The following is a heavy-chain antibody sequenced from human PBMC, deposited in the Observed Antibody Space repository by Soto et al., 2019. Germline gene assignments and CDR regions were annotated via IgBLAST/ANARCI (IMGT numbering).Heavy chain of an antibody. D-gene: IGHD6-19*01. CDR2: FSATSENT. Sequence: EVQLLESGGVLVQPGGSLRLSCVGSGFFFSSYTMTWVRQAPGKGLEWVSSFSATSENTYYADSVRGRFTISSDNSKNKLFLQITSLTAEDTAMYYCAKARDQQWVRLPFDYWGQGILVIVSS. CDR3: AKARDQQWVRLPFDY. J-gene: IGHJ4*02. V-gene: IGHV3-23*01. CDR1: GFFFSSYT.